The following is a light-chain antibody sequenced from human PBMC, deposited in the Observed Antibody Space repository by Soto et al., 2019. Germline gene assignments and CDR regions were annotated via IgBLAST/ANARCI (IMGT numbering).Light chain of an antibody. J-gene: IGKJ1*01. CDR1: QRVRSS. CDR2: VAS. Sequence: EIWMTRSPAPLSVSLGEGATFSCMASQRVRSSLAWYQQKPGQAPRLLIYVASTRATGIPARVSGSVSGTEFTLTINSPQSEEFAVYYCQQYNNCPRTFGQGTKVDI. V-gene: IGKV3-15*01. CDR3: QQYNNCPRT.